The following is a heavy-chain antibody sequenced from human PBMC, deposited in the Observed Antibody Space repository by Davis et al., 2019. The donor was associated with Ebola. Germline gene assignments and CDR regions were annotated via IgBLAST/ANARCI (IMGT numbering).Heavy chain of an antibody. CDR3: ARGPSRIVVVPAAWNYYYMDV. CDR2: IIPIFGTA. J-gene: IGHJ6*03. V-gene: IGHV1-69*13. CDR1: GYTFTSYY. D-gene: IGHD2-2*01. Sequence: SVKVSCKASGYTFTSYYMHWVRQAPGQGLEWMGGIIPIFGTANYAQKFQGRVTITADESTSTAYMELSSLRSEDTAVYYCARGPSRIVVVPAAWNYYYMDVWGKGTTVTVSS.